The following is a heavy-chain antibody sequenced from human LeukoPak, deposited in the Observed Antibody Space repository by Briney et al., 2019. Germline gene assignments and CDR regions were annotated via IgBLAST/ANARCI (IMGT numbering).Heavy chain of an antibody. CDR2: ISGSGGYT. J-gene: IGHJ4*02. V-gene: IGHV3-23*01. Sequence: GGSLRLSCAVSGFTFSSYGMIWVRQAPGKGLEWVSGISGSGGYTYYADSVKGRFTISRDNSKNRLYLQMNSLRAEDTAVYFCAKDLGIYGDYFWAFDYWGQGTLVTVSS. D-gene: IGHD4-17*01. CDR1: GFTFSSYG. CDR3: AKDLGIYGDYFWAFDY.